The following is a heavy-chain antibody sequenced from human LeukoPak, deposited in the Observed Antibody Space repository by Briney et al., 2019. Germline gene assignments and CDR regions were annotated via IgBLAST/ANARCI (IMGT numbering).Heavy chain of an antibody. CDR2: IYYSGST. CDR3: ARDYRYCSGGSCYYYYGMDV. Sequence: SETLSLTCTVSGGSISSYYWSWIRQPPGKGLEWIGYIYYSGSTNYNPSLKSRVTISVDTSKNQFSLKLSSVTAADTAMYYCARDYRYCSGGSCYYYYGMDVWGQGTTVTVSS. V-gene: IGHV4-59*01. CDR1: GGSISSYY. D-gene: IGHD2-15*01. J-gene: IGHJ6*02.